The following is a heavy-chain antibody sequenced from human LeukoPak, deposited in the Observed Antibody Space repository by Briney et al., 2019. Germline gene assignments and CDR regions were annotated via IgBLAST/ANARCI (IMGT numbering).Heavy chain of an antibody. D-gene: IGHD5-18*01. Sequence: SVKVSCKASGGTFSSYAISWVRQAPGQGLEWMGGIIPIFGTANYAQKFQGRVTITADESTGTAYMELSSLRSEDTAVYYCARDLRDTAMAELYYYYYYGMDVWGQGTTVTVSS. V-gene: IGHV1-69*13. J-gene: IGHJ6*02. CDR3: ARDLRDTAMAELYYYYYYGMDV. CDR2: IIPIFGTA. CDR1: GGTFSSYA.